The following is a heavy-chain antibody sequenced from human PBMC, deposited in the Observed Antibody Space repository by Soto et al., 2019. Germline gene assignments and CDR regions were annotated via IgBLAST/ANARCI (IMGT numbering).Heavy chain of an antibody. CDR3: ARFDTRSSSSSMFGGYYYGMDV. J-gene: IGHJ6*02. CDR2: INPNSGGT. Sequence: QVQLVQSGAEVKKPGASVKVSCKASGYTFTGYYMHWVRQAPGQGLEWMGWINPNSGGTNYAQKFQGWVTMTRDTSISTAYMELSRLRSDDTAVYYCARFDTRSSSSSMFGGYYYGMDVWGQGTTVTVSS. V-gene: IGHV1-2*04. D-gene: IGHD6-6*01. CDR1: GYTFTGYY.